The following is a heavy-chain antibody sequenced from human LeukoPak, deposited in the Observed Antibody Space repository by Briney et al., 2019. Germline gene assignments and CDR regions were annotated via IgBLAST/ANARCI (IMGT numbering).Heavy chain of an antibody. V-gene: IGHV3-48*02. J-gene: IGHJ4*02. CDR1: GDSFSSGAYY. Sequence: ETLSLTCTVSGDSFSSGAYYWTWIRQAPGKGLEWVSYISSSSSTTYYADSVKGRFTISRDNAKNSLYLQMNSLRDEDTAVYYCARARASGRSGFDYWGQGTLVTVSS. D-gene: IGHD2-15*01. CDR2: ISSSSSTT. CDR3: ARARASGRSGFDY.